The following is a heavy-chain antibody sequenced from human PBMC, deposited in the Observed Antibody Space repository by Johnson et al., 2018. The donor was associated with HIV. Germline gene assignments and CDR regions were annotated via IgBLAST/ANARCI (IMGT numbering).Heavy chain of an antibody. CDR2: IKSKTDGGTT. J-gene: IGHJ3*01. V-gene: IGHV3-15*01. CDR3: TTDIATHVVVVTAIADAFDF. Sequence: VQLVESGGGFVQPGRSLRLSCTASGFTFGDYALSWFRQAPGQGLEWVGRIKSKTDGGTTDYAAPVKGRFTISRDDSKNTLYLQMNSLKTEDTAMYYCTTDIATHVVVVTAIADAFDFWGQGTMVTVSS. D-gene: IGHD2-21*02. CDR1: GFTFGDYA.